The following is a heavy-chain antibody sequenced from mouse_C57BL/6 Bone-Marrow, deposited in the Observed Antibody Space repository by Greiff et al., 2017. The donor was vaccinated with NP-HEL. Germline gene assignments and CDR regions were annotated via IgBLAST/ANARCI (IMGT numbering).Heavy chain of an antibody. CDR1: GFTFSSYA. V-gene: IGHV5-4*01. D-gene: IGHD2-1*01. CDR3: AREDGNYGY. CDR2: ISDGGSYT. Sequence: EVQVVESGGGLVKPGGSLKLSCAASGFTFSSYAMSWVRQTPEKRLAWVATISDGGSYTYYTDNVKGRFTISRDNAKNNLYLQMSHLKSEDTAMYYCAREDGNYGYWGQGTTLTVSS. J-gene: IGHJ2*01.